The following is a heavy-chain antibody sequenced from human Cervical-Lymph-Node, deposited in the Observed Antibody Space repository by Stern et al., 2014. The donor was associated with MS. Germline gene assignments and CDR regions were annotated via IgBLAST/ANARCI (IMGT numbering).Heavy chain of an antibody. Sequence: VQLLESGPGLVKPSQTLSLTCSVSGDSVGTGYYCTWIRHHPDRGLEWIGSIYSTGSTDSNPSLQSRLSMSIDTSENSFSLRLTSVTAADTAVYYCALAAAGRYDAFHVWGQGTLVTVSS. D-gene: IGHD6-13*01. CDR2: IYSTGST. CDR1: GDSVGTGYY. J-gene: IGHJ3*01. V-gene: IGHV4-31*03. CDR3: ALAAAGRYDAFHV.